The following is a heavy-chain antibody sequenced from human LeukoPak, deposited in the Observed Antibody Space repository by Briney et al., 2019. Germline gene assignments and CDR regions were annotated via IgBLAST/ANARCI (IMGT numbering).Heavy chain of an antibody. CDR2: ISDSSSII. V-gene: IGHV3-48*04. CDR1: GFTFSSYT. J-gene: IGHJ4*02. D-gene: IGHD3-10*01. CDR3: ARGHSGRPFDY. Sequence: GGSLRLSCAAFGFTFSSYTMNWVRQAPGKGLEWVSCISDSSSIINYADSVKGRFTISRDNAKNSLYLQMNSLRAEDTALYYCARGHSGRPFDYWGQGTLVTVSS.